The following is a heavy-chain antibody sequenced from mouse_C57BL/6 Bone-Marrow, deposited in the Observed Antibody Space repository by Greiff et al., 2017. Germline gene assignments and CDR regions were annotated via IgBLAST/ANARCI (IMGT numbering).Heavy chain of an antibody. CDR2: IRSKSNNYAT. V-gene: IGHV10-1*01. J-gene: IGHJ3*01. CDR3: VRQSGNAY. D-gene: IGHD3-1*01. CDR1: GFSFNTYA. Sequence: DVMLVESGGGLVQPKGSLKLSCAASGFSFNTYAMNWVRQAPGKGLEWVARIRSKSNNYATYYADSVKDRFTISRDDSESMLYLQMNNLKTEDTAMYYCVRQSGNAYWGQGTLVTVSA.